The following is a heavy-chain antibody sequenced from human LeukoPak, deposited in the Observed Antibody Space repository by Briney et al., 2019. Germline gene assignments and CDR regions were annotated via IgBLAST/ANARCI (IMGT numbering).Heavy chain of an antibody. D-gene: IGHD3-10*01. CDR1: GGSISSYY. CDR2: IHYTGST. Sequence: SETLSLTCTVSGGSISSYYWSWLRQPPGKGLEWIGYIHYTGSTNYNPSLKSRVTISVDTSKNQFSLKLSSVTAADTAVYYCASTNYYGSGSYYQPYYYYYYMDVWGKGTTVTVSS. J-gene: IGHJ6*03. CDR3: ASTNYYGSGSYYQPYYYYYYMDV. V-gene: IGHV4-59*01.